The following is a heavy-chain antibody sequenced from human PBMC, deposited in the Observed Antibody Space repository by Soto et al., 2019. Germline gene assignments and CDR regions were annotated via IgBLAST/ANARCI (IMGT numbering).Heavy chain of an antibody. CDR3: AKDCSGASSGFDI. J-gene: IGHJ4*02. D-gene: IGHD2-15*01. Sequence: QVQLVQSGTEVKKPGASVKVSCKASGYTFGNYGISWVSQAPGQGLEWVGWISVYHGDTVHEQKFRGRVTMTTDTSTITAYMELGSLKSDVTAIYYCAKDCSGASSGFDIWGQGTLVTVSS. CDR2: ISVYHGDT. CDR1: GYTFGNYG. V-gene: IGHV1-18*01.